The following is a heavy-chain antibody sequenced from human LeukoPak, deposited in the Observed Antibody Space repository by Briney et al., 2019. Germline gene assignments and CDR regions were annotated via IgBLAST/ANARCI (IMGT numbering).Heavy chain of an antibody. CDR2: ISYDGSNK. V-gene: IGHV3-30*04. Sequence: GGSLRLSCAASGFTFSSYAMHWVRQAPGKGLEWVAVISYDGSNKYYADSVKGRFTISRDNSKNTLYLQMNSLRAEDTAVYYCARDPNHSGWFDPWGQGTLVTVSS. CDR3: ARDPNHSGWFDP. D-gene: IGHD1-14*01. J-gene: IGHJ5*02. CDR1: GFTFSSYA.